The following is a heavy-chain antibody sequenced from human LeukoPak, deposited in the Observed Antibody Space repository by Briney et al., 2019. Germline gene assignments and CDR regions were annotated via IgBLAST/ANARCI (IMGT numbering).Heavy chain of an antibody. CDR1: GGSISSGSCY. D-gene: IGHD6-13*01. CDR2: IYTSGST. V-gene: IGHV4-61*02. CDR3: ARDIELGHFDY. Sequence: SQTLSLTCTVSGGSISSGSCYWSWIRQPAGKGLEWIGRIYTSGSTNYNPSLKSRVTISVDTSKNQFSLKLSSVTAADTAVYYCARDIELGHFDYWGQGTLVTVSS. J-gene: IGHJ4*02.